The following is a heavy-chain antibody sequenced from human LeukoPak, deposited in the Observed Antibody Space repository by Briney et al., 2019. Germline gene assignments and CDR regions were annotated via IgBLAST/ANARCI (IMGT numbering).Heavy chain of an antibody. CDR1: GFTFSSYA. J-gene: IGHJ4*02. CDR3: AKESGRYYGPGFCDY. D-gene: IGHD1-26*01. CDR2: ISGSGGST. Sequence: GGSLRLSCAASGFTFSSYAMSWVRQAPGKGLEWVSAISGSGGSTYYADSVKGRFTISRDNSKNTLYLQVNSLRAEDAAVYYCAKESGRYYGPGFCDYWGQGTLVTVSS. V-gene: IGHV3-23*01.